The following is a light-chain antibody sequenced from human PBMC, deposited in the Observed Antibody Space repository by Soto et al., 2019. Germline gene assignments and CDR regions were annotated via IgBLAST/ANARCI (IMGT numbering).Light chain of an antibody. CDR2: GAS. J-gene: IGKJ4*01. Sequence: EIVLTQSPCTLSLSPGERATLSCRASQSVSNNYLAWYQQKPGQAPRLLIYGASSRATGIPDRFSGSASGTDFTLTISRLEPEDFAVYYCQQHGSSVTFGGGTKVDIK. V-gene: IGKV3-20*01. CDR3: QQHGSSVT. CDR1: QSVSNNY.